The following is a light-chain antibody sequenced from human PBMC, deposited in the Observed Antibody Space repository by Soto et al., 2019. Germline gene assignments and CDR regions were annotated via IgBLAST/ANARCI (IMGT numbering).Light chain of an antibody. J-gene: IGKJ1*01. V-gene: IGKV1-39*01. Sequence: DIQMTQSPSSLSASVGDRVTITCRASQNIGVYLNWYQKKPGKAPKLLIHAASSLHSGVPSTFSGSGSETDFALTISSLQPEDFATYYCHQTAANPWTFAQGTKVDIK. CDR1: QNIGVY. CDR3: HQTAANPWT. CDR2: AAS.